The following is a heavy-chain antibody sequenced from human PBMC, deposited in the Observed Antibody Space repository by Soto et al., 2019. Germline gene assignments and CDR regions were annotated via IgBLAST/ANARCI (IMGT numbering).Heavy chain of an antibody. J-gene: IGHJ6*02. V-gene: IGHV3-48*02. D-gene: IGHD2-15*01. CDR2: ISSDKRTI. CDR1: GSTSGHFS. Sequence: EVQLVESGGGLNKGGGSLRLSGQPPGSTSGHFSMNWSRQVPGRGLGWVSYISSDKRTINYADSVKGRFIITRDNAKKSLYLQMHSLRDEDAAVYYCAREGWPLLQSGMDVWGQGTTVTVSS. CDR3: AREGWPLLQSGMDV.